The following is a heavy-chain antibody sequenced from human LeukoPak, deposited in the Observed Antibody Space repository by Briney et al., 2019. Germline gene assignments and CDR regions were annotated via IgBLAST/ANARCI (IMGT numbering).Heavy chain of an antibody. CDR2: IIPILGIA. D-gene: IGHD6-6*01. J-gene: IGHJ4*02. V-gene: IGHV1-69*02. CDR1: GGTFSSYP. Sequence: SVKASCKASGGTFSSYPIRWVRPAPGQGLVWMGRIIPILGIANYAQKFQGRVTITADKSTSTAYMELSSLRSEDTAVYYCARSVGQLASDYWGQGTLVTVSS. CDR3: ARSVGQLASDY.